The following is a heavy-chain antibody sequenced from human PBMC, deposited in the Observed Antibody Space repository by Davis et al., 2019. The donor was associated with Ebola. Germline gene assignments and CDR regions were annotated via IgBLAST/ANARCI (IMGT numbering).Heavy chain of an antibody. V-gene: IGHV3-11*04. CDR3: AREVGPMHFDY. CDR1: GFTFSNYY. J-gene: IGHJ4*02. Sequence: GGSLRLSCEASGFTFSNYYMSWIRQAPGKGLEWLSYMSSSGATIFYADSVKGRFTISRDNAKNSLYLQMNSLRAEDTAVYYCAREVGPMHFDYWGQGTLVTVSS. CDR2: MSSSGATI. D-gene: IGHD1-26*01.